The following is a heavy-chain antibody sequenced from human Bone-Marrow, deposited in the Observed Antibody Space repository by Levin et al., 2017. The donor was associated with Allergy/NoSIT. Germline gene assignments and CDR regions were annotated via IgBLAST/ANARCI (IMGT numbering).Heavy chain of an antibody. CDR2: ISYDGNNK. V-gene: IGHV3-30*18. Sequence: GESLKISCAASGFTFNNYGMHWVRQAPGKGLEWVAVISYDGNNKYYADSVKGRFTISRDKSKNTLYLQMNSLRAEATAVYHCAKSTDYYGSGSYSDFYYGMDVWGQGTTVTVSS. J-gene: IGHJ6*02. CDR3: AKSTDYYGSGSYSDFYYGMDV. D-gene: IGHD3-10*01. CDR1: GFTFNNYG.